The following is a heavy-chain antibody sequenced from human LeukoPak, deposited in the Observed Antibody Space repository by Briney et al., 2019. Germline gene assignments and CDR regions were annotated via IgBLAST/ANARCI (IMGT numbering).Heavy chain of an antibody. D-gene: IGHD3-22*01. V-gene: IGHV1-18*01. CDR3: ARDVNDNIGSSDY. CDR2: INSYNGNT. Sequence: ASVKVSCKASGYTFTSYAISWVRQAPGQGLEWMGWINSYNGNTNYAQKLQGRVTMTTDTSTSTAYMELGSLRSDDTAVYYCARDVNDNIGSSDYWGQGTLVTVSS. CDR1: GYTFTSYA. J-gene: IGHJ4*02.